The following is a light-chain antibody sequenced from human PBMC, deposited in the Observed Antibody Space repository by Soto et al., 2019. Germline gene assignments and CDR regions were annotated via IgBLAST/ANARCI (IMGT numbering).Light chain of an antibody. CDR2: EGT. V-gene: IGLV2-23*01. CDR1: SSDVGNYNL. J-gene: IGLJ1*01. CDR3: CSYASTGTYV. Sequence: QSALTQPASVSGSPGQSIAISCTGTSSDVGNYNLGSWYQQHSGKAPKLMIYEGTKRHSGVSDRFSGSKSGNTASLTISGLQAEDEADYYCCSYASTGTYVFGTGTKLTVL.